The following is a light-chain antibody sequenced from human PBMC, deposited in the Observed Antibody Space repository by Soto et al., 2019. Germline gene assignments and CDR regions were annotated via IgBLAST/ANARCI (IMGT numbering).Light chain of an antibody. CDR3: AAWAISLNCVYV. Sequence: QSVLTQPPSASGTPGERVTISCSGSSSNIGSNTVNWYQQLPGTAPKLLIYGNNQRPSGVPDRFSGSKSGTSASLAISGLQSEDDVVYYSAAWAISLNCVYVFVTGSTVTVL. J-gene: IGLJ1*01. CDR1: SSNIGSNT. V-gene: IGLV1-44*01. CDR2: GNN.